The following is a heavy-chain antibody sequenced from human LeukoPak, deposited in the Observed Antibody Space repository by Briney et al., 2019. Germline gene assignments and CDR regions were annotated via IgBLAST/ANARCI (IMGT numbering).Heavy chain of an antibody. CDR2: INHSGST. CDR1: GGSFSGYY. V-gene: IGHV4-34*01. CDR3: ARGYCTNGVCYIVGRYYFDY. Sequence: SETLSLTCAVYGGSFSGYYWSWIRQPPGKRLEWIGEINHSGSTSYNPSLKSRVTISVDTSKNQFSLRLSSVTAADTAVYYCARGYCTNGVCYIVGRYYFDYWGQGTLVTVSS. D-gene: IGHD2-8*01. J-gene: IGHJ4*02.